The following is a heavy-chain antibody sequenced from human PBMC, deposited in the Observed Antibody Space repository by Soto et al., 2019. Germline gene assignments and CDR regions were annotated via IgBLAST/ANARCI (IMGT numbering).Heavy chain of an antibody. D-gene: IGHD2-15*01. V-gene: IGHV1-3*01. Sequence: ASVKVSCKASGYTFTSYAMHWVRQAPGQRLEWMGWINAGNGNTKYSQKFQGRVTITRDTSASTAYMELSSLRSEDTAVYYCARDPGGRPVNYFDYWGQGTLVTVSS. CDR2: INAGNGNT. CDR3: ARDPGGRPVNYFDY. CDR1: GYTFTSYA. J-gene: IGHJ4*02.